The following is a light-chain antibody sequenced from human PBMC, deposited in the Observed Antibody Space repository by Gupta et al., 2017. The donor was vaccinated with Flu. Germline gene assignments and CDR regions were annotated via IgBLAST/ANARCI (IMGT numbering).Light chain of an antibody. CDR3: QQGDSSPFT. CDR1: QSISVS. J-gene: IGKJ3*01. CDR2: AAS. Sequence: IQVTQSPSSLSASVGDRVTITCRASQSISVSLSWYQQKAGKAPKLLIFAASSLRSGVPSRFSGSGSGTDFTLTITSLQPEDFATYYCQQGDSSPFTFGHGTTVDIK. V-gene: IGKV1-39*01.